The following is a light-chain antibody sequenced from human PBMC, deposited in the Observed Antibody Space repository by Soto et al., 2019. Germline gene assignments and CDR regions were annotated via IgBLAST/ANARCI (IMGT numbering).Light chain of an antibody. J-gene: IGKJ1*01. CDR1: QSVSKNY. CDR3: QQYGTSGT. Sequence: ESVVTQSPGTLSLSPGERATLSCRAIQSVSKNYLAWYQQKPGQAPSLLIYGASNRATGIPDRLSGSGSGTDFTLTISRLEPEDFAVYYCQQYGTSGTFGQGTKVDIK. V-gene: IGKV3-20*01. CDR2: GAS.